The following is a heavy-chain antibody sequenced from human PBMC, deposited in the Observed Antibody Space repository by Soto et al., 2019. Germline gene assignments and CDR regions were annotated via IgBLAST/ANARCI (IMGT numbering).Heavy chain of an antibody. CDR3: AKATTNGGWFNPFDS. CDR1: GFSFVNYA. V-gene: IGHV3-23*01. J-gene: IGHJ4*02. CDR2: LSGGGTSK. D-gene: IGHD6-19*01. Sequence: EVQLLESGGGLVQPGGSLRLSCAASGFSFVNYAMYWVRQAPGKGLEWVSGLSGGGTSKYYADSVKGRFTISRDNSKDTLFLQMNSLTADDTAVYYCAKATTNGGWFNPFDSWGQGALVTVSS.